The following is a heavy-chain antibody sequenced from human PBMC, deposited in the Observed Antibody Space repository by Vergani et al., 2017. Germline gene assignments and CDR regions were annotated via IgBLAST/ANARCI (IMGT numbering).Heavy chain of an antibody. CDR3: ARDLRQPSGLGYSYGYVDY. CDR2: ISAYNGNT. J-gene: IGHJ4*02. V-gene: IGHV1-18*01. CDR1: GYTFTSYG. D-gene: IGHD5-18*01. Sequence: QVQLVQSGAEVKKPGASVKVSCEASGYTFTSYGISWVRQAPGQGLEWMGWISAYNGNTNYAQKLQGRVTMTTDTSTSTAYMELRSLRSDDTAVYYCARDLRQPSGLGYSYGYVDYWGQGTLVTVSS.